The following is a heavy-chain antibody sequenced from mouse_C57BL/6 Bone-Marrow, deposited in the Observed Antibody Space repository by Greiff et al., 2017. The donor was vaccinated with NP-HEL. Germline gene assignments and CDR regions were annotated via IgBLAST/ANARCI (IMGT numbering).Heavy chain of an antibody. V-gene: IGHV3-6*01. CDR1: GYSITSGYY. CDR3: ASGAYYGSSGFAY. CDR2: ISYDGSN. D-gene: IGHD1-1*01. Sequence: EVKLQESGPGLVKPSQSLSLTCSVTGYSITSGYYWNWIRQFPGNKLEWMGYISYDGSNNYNPSLKNRISITRDTSKNQFFLKLNSVTTEDTATYYCASGAYYGSSGFAYWGQGTLVTVSA. J-gene: IGHJ3*01.